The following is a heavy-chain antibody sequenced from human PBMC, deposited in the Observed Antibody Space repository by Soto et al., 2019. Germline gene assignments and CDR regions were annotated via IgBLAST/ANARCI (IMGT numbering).Heavy chain of an antibody. Sequence: PSETLSLTCAVYGGSFSDNYWSWIRQPPGKGLEWLGEINHSGSTNHNPSLKSRVTILADTSKKQFSLKLSSVTAADTAVYYCARGRGEIQGPWGQGTLVTSPQ. CDR1: GGSFSDNY. D-gene: IGHD3-16*01. CDR3: ARGRGEIQGP. CDR2: INHSGST. V-gene: IGHV4-34*01. J-gene: IGHJ5*02.